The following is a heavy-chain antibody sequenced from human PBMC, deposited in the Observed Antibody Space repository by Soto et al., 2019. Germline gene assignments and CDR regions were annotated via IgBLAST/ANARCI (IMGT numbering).Heavy chain of an antibody. CDR1: GGFITNNY. Sequence: QVQLHESGPGLVRPSETLSLTCTVSGGFITNNYWSWIRQPPGKGLEWLGYGYHSESAKYHPSLKSRVTISFGAFRNQFSLRLTSGAAADTAVYYCARYRLGKPNYEYMGYMDVWGEGTTVTFSS. CDR3: ARYRLGKPNYEYMGYMDV. CDR2: GYHSESA. D-gene: IGHD3-16*01. V-gene: IGHV4-59*08. J-gene: IGHJ6*03.